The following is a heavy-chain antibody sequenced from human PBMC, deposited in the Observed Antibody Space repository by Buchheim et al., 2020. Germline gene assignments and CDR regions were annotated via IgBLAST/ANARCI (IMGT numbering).Heavy chain of an antibody. CDR3: ARGDDEGYFDY. J-gene: IGHJ4*02. D-gene: IGHD2-21*01. CDR1: GFTFSSYG. CDR2: IYHDGSHK. V-gene: IGHV3-33*01. Sequence: QVQLVESGGGVVQPGTSLRLSCAASGFTFSSYGMHWVRQAPGKGLEWVGMIYHDGSHKYYADSVKGRFTISRDNSKNTLYLQMDSLRAEDTAVYKCARGDDEGYFDYGGKGT.